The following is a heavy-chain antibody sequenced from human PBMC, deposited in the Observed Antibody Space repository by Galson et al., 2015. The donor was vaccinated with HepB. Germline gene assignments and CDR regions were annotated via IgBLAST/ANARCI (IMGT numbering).Heavy chain of an antibody. V-gene: IGHV3-23*01. D-gene: IGHD6-25*01. J-gene: IGHJ4*02. CDR2: ISGGSGDT. CDR3: GKCTSRSGCFGLHLEY. Sequence: SLRLSCAASGFIFSKCAMHWVRQAPGKGLEWVSIISGGSGDTYAKYAASVKGRFAISRDNSKNILYLEMNSLRDEDTAVYYCGKCTSRSGCFGLHLEYWGQGTLVTVSS. CDR1: GFIFSKCA.